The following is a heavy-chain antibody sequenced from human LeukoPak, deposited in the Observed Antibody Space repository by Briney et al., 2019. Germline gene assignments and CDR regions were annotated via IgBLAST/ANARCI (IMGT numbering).Heavy chain of an antibody. Sequence: GGSLRLSCTASGFTFGDYAMSWVRQAPGKGLEWVGFIRSKAYGGTTEYAASVKGRFTISRDDSKSIAYLQMNSLRAEDTAVYYCAREAGCSSTSCYPHRMLRYDFWSGYYQASYFDYWGQGTLVTVSS. CDR3: AREAGCSSTSCYPHRMLRYDFWSGYYQASYFDY. V-gene: IGHV3-49*04. J-gene: IGHJ4*02. CDR1: GFTFGDYA. D-gene: IGHD3-3*01. CDR2: IRSKAYGGTT.